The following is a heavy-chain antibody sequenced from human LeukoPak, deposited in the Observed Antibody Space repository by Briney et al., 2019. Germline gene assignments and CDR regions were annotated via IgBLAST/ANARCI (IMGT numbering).Heavy chain of an antibody. D-gene: IGHD4-17*01. J-gene: IGHJ4*02. CDR1: GFAVSSNT. Sequence: PGGSLRLSCAASGFAVSSNTMSWVRQAPGKGLEWVSAISGSGGSTYYADSVKGRFTISRDNSKNMLYLQMNSLRAEDTAVYYCAKSVYGDYFPGVYWGQGTLVTVSS. V-gene: IGHV3-23*01. CDR2: ISGSGGST. CDR3: AKSVYGDYFPGVY.